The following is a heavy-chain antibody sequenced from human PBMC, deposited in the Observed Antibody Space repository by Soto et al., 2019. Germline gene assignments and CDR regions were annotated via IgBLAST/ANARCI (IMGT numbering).Heavy chain of an antibody. CDR3: AREDSIVIPAVADF. V-gene: IGHV3-21*01. CDR1: GFAFNNYG. CDR2: ISKSDYT. Sequence: GGSLRLSCSVSGFAFNNYGITWVRQAPGTGLECVSSISKSDYTYYSDSVKGRFTISRDNPKNSVSLHMNTLRVEDTAVYYCAREDSIVIPAVADFWGQGTLVTVYS. J-gene: IGHJ4*02. D-gene: IGHD2-2*01.